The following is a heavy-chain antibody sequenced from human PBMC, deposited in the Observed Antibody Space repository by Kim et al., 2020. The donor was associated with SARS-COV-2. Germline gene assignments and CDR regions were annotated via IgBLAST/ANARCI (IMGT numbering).Heavy chain of an antibody. CDR2: ISSSGSTI. D-gene: IGHD3-22*01. J-gene: IGHJ6*02. Sequence: GGSLRLSCAASGFTFSSYEMNWVRQAPGKGLEWVSYISSSGSTIYYADSVKGPFTISRDNAKNSLYLQMNSLRAEDTAVYYCARARYYYDSSGYYSPGMDVWGQGPTVTVSS. CDR3: ARARYYYDSSGYYSPGMDV. CDR1: GFTFSSYE. V-gene: IGHV3-48*03.